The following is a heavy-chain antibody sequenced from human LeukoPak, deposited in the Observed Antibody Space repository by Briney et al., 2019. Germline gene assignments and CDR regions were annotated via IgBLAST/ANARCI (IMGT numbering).Heavy chain of an antibody. V-gene: IGHV1-69*04. CDR1: GGTFSSYA. CDR3: ATRAAWDYYYYGMDV. D-gene: IGHD6-25*01. Sequence: GASVKVSCKASGGTFSSYAISWVRQAPGQGLEWMGRIIPILGIANYAQKFQGRVTITADKSTSTAYMELSSLRSEGTAVYYCATRAAWDYYYYGMDVWGQGTTVTVSS. J-gene: IGHJ6*02. CDR2: IIPILGIA.